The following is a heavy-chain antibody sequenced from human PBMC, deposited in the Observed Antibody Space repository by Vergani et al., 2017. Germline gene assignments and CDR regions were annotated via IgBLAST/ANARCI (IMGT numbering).Heavy chain of an antibody. D-gene: IGHD2-8*01. CDR3: ARDCTSGGCPDNYGMGV. V-gene: IGHV3-21*06. J-gene: IGHJ6*02. CDR1: GFTFSDFS. Sequence: VQLVESGGGLVKPGGSLRLSCAASGFTFSDFSMSWVRQAPGKGLEWVAFIGSSGPYINYADSVKGRFIISRDNTNNSLFLQLRSLSAEDAAVYYCARDCTSGGCPDNYGMGVWGQGATVTVSS. CDR2: IGSSGPYI.